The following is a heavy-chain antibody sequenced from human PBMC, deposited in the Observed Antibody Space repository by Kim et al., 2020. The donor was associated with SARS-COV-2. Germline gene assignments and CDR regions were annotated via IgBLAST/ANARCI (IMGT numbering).Heavy chain of an antibody. V-gene: IGHV3-30*18. CDR3: AKDLLLELLDVYYGMDV. D-gene: IGHD1-7*01. Sequence: GGSLRLSCAASGFTFSSYGMHWVRQAPGKGLEWVAVISYDGSNKYYADSVKGRFTISRDNSKNTLYLQMNSLRVEDTAVYYCAKDLLLELLDVYYGMDV. CDR1: GFTFSSYG. CDR2: ISYDGSNK. J-gene: IGHJ6*01.